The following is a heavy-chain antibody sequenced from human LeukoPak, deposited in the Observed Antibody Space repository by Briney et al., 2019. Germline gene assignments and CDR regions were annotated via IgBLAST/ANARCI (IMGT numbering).Heavy chain of an antibody. CDR2: INHSGST. CDR3: ARDRGYGSGSEGFDY. D-gene: IGHD3-10*01. V-gene: IGHV4-34*01. J-gene: IGHJ4*02. CDR1: GGSFSGYY. Sequence: SETLSLTCAVYGGSFSGYYWSWIRQPPGKGLEWIGEINHSGSTNYNPSLKSRVTISVDTSKNQFSLKLSSVTAADTAVYYCARDRGYGSGSEGFDYWGQGTLVTVSS.